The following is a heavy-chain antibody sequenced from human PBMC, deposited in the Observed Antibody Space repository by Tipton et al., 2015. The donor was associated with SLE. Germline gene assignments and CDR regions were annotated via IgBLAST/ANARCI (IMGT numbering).Heavy chain of an antibody. CDR1: GGSFSGYY. J-gene: IGHJ4*02. CDR2: INHSGGT. D-gene: IGHD6-19*01. Sequence: TLSLTCAVYGGSFSGYYWSWIRQPPGKGLEWIGEINHSGGTFYNPSLKSRVTISVDTSKSQFSLKLTSVTAADTAMYYCTRSMRGFSSGWYLDYWGQGTLVTVSS. CDR3: TRSMRGFSSGWYLDY. V-gene: IGHV4-34*01.